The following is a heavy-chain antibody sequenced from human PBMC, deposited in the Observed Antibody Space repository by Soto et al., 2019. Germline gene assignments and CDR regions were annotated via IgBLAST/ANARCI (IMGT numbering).Heavy chain of an antibody. CDR2: IYHSGST. Sequence: PSETLSLTCAVSGGSISSSNWWSWVRQPPGKGLEWIGEIYHSGSTNYNPSLKSRVTISVDKSKNQFSLKLSSVTAADTAVYYCARVIAAAGTSNWFDPWGQGTQVTVSS. CDR1: GGSISSSNW. CDR3: ARVIAAAGTSNWFDP. D-gene: IGHD6-13*01. J-gene: IGHJ5*02. V-gene: IGHV4-4*02.